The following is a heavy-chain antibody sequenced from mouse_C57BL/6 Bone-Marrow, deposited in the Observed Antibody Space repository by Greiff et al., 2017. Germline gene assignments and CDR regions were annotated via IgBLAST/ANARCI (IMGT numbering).Heavy chain of an antibody. J-gene: IGHJ3*01. D-gene: IGHD2-1*01. CDR1: GFNIKADY. CDR2: IDPANGDT. Sequence: EVQLQQSGAELVRPGASVKLSCTASGFNIKADYMHWVKQRPEQGLEWIGWIDPANGDTDYASKFPGKATITADTSSNTADLQLSSLKSEYTAVYYGTTTVYYGNPGDDWGQGTLVTVSA. V-gene: IGHV14-4*01. CDR3: TTTVYYGNPGDD.